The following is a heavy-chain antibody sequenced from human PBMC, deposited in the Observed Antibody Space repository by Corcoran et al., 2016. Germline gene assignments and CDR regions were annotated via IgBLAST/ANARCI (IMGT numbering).Heavy chain of an antibody. CDR1: GGSISSYY. Sequence: QVQLQESGPGLVKPSETLSLTCTVSGGSISSYYWSWIRQPPGKGLEWIGYIYYSGSTNYNPSLKSRVTISVDTSTNQFSLKLSSVTAADTAVYYWARGWGPYYDYVWGSYPPFDIWGQGTMVTVSS. V-gene: IGHV4-59*01. J-gene: IGHJ3*02. CDR3: ARGWGPYYDYVWGSYPPFDI. CDR2: IYYSGST. D-gene: IGHD3-16*02.